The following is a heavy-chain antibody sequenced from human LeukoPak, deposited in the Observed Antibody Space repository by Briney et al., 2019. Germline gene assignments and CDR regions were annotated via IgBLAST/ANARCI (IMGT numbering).Heavy chain of an antibody. J-gene: IGHJ4*02. CDR2: ISSSSSYI. V-gene: IGHV3-21*01. D-gene: IGHD3-9*01. CDR1: GFTFSSYS. Sequence: GGSLRLSCAASGFTFSSYSMNWVRQAPGKGLEWVSSISSSSSYIYYADSVKGRFTISRDNAKKSLYLQMNSLRAEDTAVYYCAKATTYDILTGFSDYWGQGTLVTVSS. CDR3: AKATTYDILTGFSDY.